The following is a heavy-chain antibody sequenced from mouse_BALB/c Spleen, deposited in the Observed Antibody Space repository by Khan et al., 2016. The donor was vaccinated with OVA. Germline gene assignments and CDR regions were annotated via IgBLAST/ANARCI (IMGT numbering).Heavy chain of an antibody. Sequence: EVQLQESGPGLVKPSQSLSLTCTVTDYSITSGYAWNWIRQFPGNKLEWMGYISYSGFTNYNPSLKSRISITRDTFKNQFFLQLSSVTSEDTATYYCARSNYYGYYFDYWGQGATLTVSS. CDR3: ARSNYYGYYFDY. J-gene: IGHJ2*01. D-gene: IGHD1-1*01. V-gene: IGHV3-2*02. CDR1: DYSITSGYA. CDR2: ISYSGFT.